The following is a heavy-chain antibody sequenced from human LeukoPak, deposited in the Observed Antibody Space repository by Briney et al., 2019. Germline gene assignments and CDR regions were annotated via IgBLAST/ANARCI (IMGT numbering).Heavy chain of an antibody. CDR3: AAAAGYNWFDP. CDR1: GGSFSGYY. D-gene: IGHD6-13*01. V-gene: IGHV4-34*01. J-gene: IGHJ5*02. CDR2: INHSGST. Sequence: PSETLSLTCAVYGGSFSGYYWSWIRQPPGKGLEWIGEINHSGSTNYNPSLKSRVTISVDTSKNQFSLKLSSVTPPDTAVYYCAAAAGYNWFDPWGQGTLVTVSS.